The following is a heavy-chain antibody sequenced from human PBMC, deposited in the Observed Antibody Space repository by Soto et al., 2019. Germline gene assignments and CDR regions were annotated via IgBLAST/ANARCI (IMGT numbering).Heavy chain of an antibody. CDR2: IIPIFGTA. Sequence: SVKVSCKASGGTFSSYAISWVRQAPGQGLEWMGGIIPIFGTANYAQKFQGRVTITADESTSTAYMELSSLRSEDTAVYYCAGTGCYQLLCGRSRYYYYYGMDVWGQGTTVTVSS. V-gene: IGHV1-69*13. J-gene: IGHJ6*02. D-gene: IGHD2-2*01. CDR1: GGTFSSYA. CDR3: AGTGCYQLLCGRSRYYYYYGMDV.